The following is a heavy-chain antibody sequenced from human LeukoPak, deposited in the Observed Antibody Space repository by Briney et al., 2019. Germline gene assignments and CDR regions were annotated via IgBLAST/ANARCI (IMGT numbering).Heavy chain of an antibody. CDR2: INWNGGST. CDR1: GFTFDDYG. J-gene: IGHJ6*02. V-gene: IGHV3-20*04. D-gene: IGHD3-16*02. Sequence: GGSLRLSCAASGFTFDDYGMSWVRQAPGKGLEWVSGINWNGGSTGYADSVKGRFTISRDNAKNSLYLQMNSLRAEDTAVYYCAREGIITFGGVIVMGNKLEGIYYGMDVWGQGTTVTVSS. CDR3: AREGIITFGGVIVMGNKLEGIYYGMDV.